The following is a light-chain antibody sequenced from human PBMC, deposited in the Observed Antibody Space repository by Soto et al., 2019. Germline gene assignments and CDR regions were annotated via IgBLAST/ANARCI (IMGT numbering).Light chain of an antibody. CDR2: DDS. CDR3: QQYNDYLPYT. V-gene: IGKV1-5*01. J-gene: IGKJ2*01. CDR1: QTIYTW. Sequence: DTQMTQSPSTLSASVGDTVTITCRASQTIYTWLAWYQQKPGKAPKVIIYDDSTLESVVPSRFFGSGSGTEFTLTISGLQPDDFATYYCQQYNDYLPYTFGQGTKVQIK.